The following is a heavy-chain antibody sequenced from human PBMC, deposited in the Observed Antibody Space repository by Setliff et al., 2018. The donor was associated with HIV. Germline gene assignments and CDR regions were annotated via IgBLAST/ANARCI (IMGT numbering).Heavy chain of an antibody. CDR3: ARGSSPVDYFDY. CDR1: GYTFTSYG. Sequence: GASVKVSCEASGYTFTSYGFSWVRQAPGQGLEWMGGIIPLFGTENYAQKFQGRVTMTRDTAISTAYMDLRSLRSYDTAVYYCARGSSPVDYFDYWGLGTRVTVSS. J-gene: IGHJ4*02. V-gene: IGHV1-18*01. CDR2: IIPLFGTE.